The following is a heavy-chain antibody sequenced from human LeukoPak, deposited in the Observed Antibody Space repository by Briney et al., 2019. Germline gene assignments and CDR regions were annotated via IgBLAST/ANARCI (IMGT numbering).Heavy chain of an antibody. CDR2: ISYDGSNK. V-gene: IGHV3-30-3*01. CDR3: AREGGSYHAEYFQH. Sequence: GGSLRLSCAASGFTFSSYAMHWVRQAPGKGLEWVAVISYDGSNKYYADSVKGRFTISRDNSKNTLYLQMNSLRAEDTAVYYCAREGGSYHAEYFQHWGQGTLVTVSS. CDR1: GFTFSSYA. J-gene: IGHJ1*01. D-gene: IGHD1-26*01.